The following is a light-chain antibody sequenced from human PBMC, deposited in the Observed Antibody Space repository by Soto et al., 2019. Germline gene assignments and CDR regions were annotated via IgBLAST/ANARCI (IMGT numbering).Light chain of an antibody. Sequence: EIVLTQSPGTLSLSPGERATLSCRASQSVSSSYFAWYQQKPGQAPKLLIYGASSRATGIPDRFSGSESGTDFTLTISRLEPEDFAVYYCQQYGSSPYTFGQGTKLEIK. CDR1: QSVSSSY. CDR2: GAS. J-gene: IGKJ2*01. V-gene: IGKV3-20*01. CDR3: QQYGSSPYT.